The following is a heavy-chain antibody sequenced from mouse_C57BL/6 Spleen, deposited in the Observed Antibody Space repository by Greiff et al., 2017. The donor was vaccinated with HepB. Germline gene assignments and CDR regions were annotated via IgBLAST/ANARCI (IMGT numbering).Heavy chain of an antibody. CDR1: GFTFSSYG. D-gene: IGHD3-2*02. Sequence: EVQLVESGGDLVKPGGSLKLSCAASGFTFSSYGMSWVRQTPDKRLEWVATISSGGSYTYYPDSVKGRFTISRDNAKNTLYLQMSSLKSEDTAMYYCARHGDSSGYVNYWGQGTSVTVSS. V-gene: IGHV5-6*01. CDR2: ISSGGSYT. J-gene: IGHJ4*01. CDR3: ARHGDSSGYVNY.